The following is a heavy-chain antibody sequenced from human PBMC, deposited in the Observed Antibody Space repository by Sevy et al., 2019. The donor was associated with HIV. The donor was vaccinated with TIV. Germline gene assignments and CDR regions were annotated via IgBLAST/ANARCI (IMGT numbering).Heavy chain of an antibody. Sequence: GGSLRLSCAASGFIFSSYGMHWVRQAPGKGLEWVTIISYDGSSKYYADSVKGRFTISRDNSWKILYLQMNSLRTDDTAVYYCVKGGVTWELLDYWGQGTLVTVSS. D-gene: IGHD1-26*01. V-gene: IGHV3-30*18. CDR2: ISYDGSSK. CDR1: GFIFSSYG. CDR3: VKGGVTWELLDY. J-gene: IGHJ4*02.